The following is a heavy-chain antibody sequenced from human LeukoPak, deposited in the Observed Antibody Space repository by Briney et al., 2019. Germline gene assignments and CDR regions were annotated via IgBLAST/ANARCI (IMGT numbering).Heavy chain of an antibody. J-gene: IGHJ4*02. CDR3: ARDGCGSSSCLDY. CDR2: ISYSGST. Sequence: SETLSLTCTVSGGSINSYYWSWIRQPPGKGLEWIGYISYSGSTNYNPPLKSRVTISVDTSKNQFSLKLSSVTAADTAVYYCARDGCGSSSCLDYWGQGTLVTVSS. D-gene: IGHD6-6*01. V-gene: IGHV4-59*01. CDR1: GGSINSYY.